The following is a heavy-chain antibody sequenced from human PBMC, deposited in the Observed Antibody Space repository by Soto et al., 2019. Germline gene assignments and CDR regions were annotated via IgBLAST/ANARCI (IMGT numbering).Heavy chain of an antibody. D-gene: IGHD2-21*02. J-gene: IGHJ4*02. V-gene: IGHV5-51*01. CDR1: GYSFATYW. CDR3: AKKKIGDDCHPFDF. Sequence: VHLVQSGAEVKKPGEFLKISCRASGYSFATYWIGWVRQRPGKGLEWMGIIRPGDFDTRYTPSLPGQATFSVDTSISTAYLKWSSLKASDTARYYGAKKKIGDDCHPFDFWGQGTLVTVSS. CDR2: IRPGDFDT.